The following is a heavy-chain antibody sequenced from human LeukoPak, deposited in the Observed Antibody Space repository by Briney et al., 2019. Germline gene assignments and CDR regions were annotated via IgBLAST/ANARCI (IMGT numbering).Heavy chain of an antibody. CDR3: ARAYGSGSYYNGLDY. D-gene: IGHD3-10*01. CDR1: GFTFSSYW. V-gene: IGHV3-74*01. J-gene: IGHJ4*02. Sequence: GGSLRLSCAASGFTFSSYWMHWVRQAPGKGLVWVSRINSDGSSTSYADSVKGRFTISRDNAKNTLYLQMNSLRAEDTAVYYCARAYGSGSYYNGLDYSGQGTLVTVSS. CDR2: INSDGSST.